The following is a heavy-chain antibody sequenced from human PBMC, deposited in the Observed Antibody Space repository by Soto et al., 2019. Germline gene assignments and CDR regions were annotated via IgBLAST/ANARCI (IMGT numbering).Heavy chain of an antibody. D-gene: IGHD3-9*01. CDR2: IYYSGST. CDR3: ARWHYDIRAGDYGMDV. J-gene: IGHJ6*02. V-gene: IGHV4-39*01. Sequence: SETLSLTCTVSGGSIRSSSYYWGWIRQPPGKGLEWIGSIYYSGSTYYNPSLKSRVTISVDTSKNQFSLKLSSVTAADTAVYYCARWHYDIRAGDYGMDVWGQGTTVTVSS. CDR1: GGSIRSSSYY.